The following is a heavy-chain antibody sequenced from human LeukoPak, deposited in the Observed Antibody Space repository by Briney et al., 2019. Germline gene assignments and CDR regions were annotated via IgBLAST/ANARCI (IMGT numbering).Heavy chain of an antibody. CDR1: VFTLSNSA. Sequence: GTSVKVSRKASVFTLSNSAMQWVRQARGQRLEWIGWIVVGSGNTNYAQKFQERVTITRDMSTSTAYMELSSLRSEDTAVYYCAADVIHESDWGQGTLVTVSS. V-gene: IGHV1-58*02. CDR3: AADVIHESD. D-gene: IGHD2/OR15-2a*01. CDR2: IVVGSGNT. J-gene: IGHJ4*02.